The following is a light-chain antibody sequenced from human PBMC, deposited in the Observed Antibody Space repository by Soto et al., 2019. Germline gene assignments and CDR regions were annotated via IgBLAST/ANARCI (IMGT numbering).Light chain of an antibody. CDR1: SSEVGGYNY. CDR2: DVS. V-gene: IGLV2-14*01. J-gene: IGLJ1*01. CDR3: SSYTSSSTLHYV. Sequence: QSALTQPASVSGSPGQSITISCTGTSSEVGGYNYVSWYQQHPGKAPKLMIYDVSNRPSGVSNSFSGSKSGNTATQTIYGLHSDDEADYYCSSYTSSSTLHYVFGTGTKVTVL.